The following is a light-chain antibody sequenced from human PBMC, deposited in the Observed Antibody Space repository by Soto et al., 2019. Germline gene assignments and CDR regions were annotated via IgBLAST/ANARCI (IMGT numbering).Light chain of an antibody. CDR3: QQYGSSPQI. CDR2: GAS. V-gene: IGKV3-20*01. CDR1: QSVSSSY. Sequence: EIVLTQSPGTLSLSPGERATLSCRASQSVSSSYLAWYQQKPGQAPRLLIYGASSRATGIPDRFSGSGSGTDFTLTISRLEPEDFAVYYCQQYGSSPQIFGGGTTV. J-gene: IGKJ4*01.